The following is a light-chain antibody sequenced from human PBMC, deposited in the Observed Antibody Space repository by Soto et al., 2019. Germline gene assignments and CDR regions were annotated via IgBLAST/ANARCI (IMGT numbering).Light chain of an antibody. CDR2: AAS. CDR1: QGISSY. J-gene: IGKJ3*01. V-gene: IGKV1-9*01. Sequence: IQLTQSPSSLSASVGDRVTITCRASQGISSYLAWYQQKPGKAPKLLIYAASTLEIGVPSRFSGSGSGTEFTLTISSLQPEDFATYYCQQLQSYPFTFGPGAKVDIK. CDR3: QQLQSYPFT.